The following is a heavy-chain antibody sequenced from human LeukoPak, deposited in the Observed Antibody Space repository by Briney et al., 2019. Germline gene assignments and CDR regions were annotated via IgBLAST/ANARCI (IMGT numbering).Heavy chain of an antibody. CDR1: GFTFDDYG. CDR2: INWNGGST. V-gene: IGHV3-20*04. Sequence: GGSLRLSCAASGFTFDDYGMSWVRQAPGKGLEWVSGINWNGGSTGYADSVKDRFTMSRDNAKNSLYLQMNSLRAEDTALYYCARGAAADLYYMDVWGKGTTVTVSS. D-gene: IGHD6-13*01. CDR3: ARGAAADLYYMDV. J-gene: IGHJ6*03.